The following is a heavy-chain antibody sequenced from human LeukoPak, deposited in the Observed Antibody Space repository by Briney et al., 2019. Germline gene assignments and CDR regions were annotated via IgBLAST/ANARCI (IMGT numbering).Heavy chain of an antibody. D-gene: IGHD2-15*01. J-gene: IGHJ5*02. V-gene: IGHV3-9*01. CDR1: GFAFDDYA. Sequence: GGSLRLPCAASGFAFDDYAMHWVRQAPGKGLEWVSGISWNSGSIGYADSVKGRFTISRDNAKNSLYLQMNSLRAEDTALYYCAKGRYCSGGSCYSGFDPWGQGTLVTVSS. CDR2: ISWNSGSI. CDR3: AKGRYCSGGSCYSGFDP.